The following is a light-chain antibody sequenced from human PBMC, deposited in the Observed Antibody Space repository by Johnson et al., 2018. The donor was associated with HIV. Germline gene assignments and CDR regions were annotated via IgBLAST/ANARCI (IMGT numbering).Light chain of an antibody. Sequence: QSVLTQPPSVSAAPGQKVTISCSGSSSNIGNNYVSWYQQFPGTAPKLLIYDNNKRPSGIPDRFSDSKSGTSATLGITGLQTGDEADYYGGTWDSGLSAHYVFGTGTRVTVL. CDR3: GTWDSGLSAHYV. CDR1: SSNIGNNY. CDR2: DNN. V-gene: IGLV1-51*01. J-gene: IGLJ1*01.